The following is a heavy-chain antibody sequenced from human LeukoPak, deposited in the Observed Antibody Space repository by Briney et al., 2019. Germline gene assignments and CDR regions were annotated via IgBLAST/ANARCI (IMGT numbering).Heavy chain of an antibody. V-gene: IGHV3-73*01. CDR3: TRRGGQQLPSSDYYYYYMDV. CDR2: IRSKANSYAT. J-gene: IGHJ6*03. Sequence: GGSLRLSCAASGFTFSGSAMHWVRQASGKGLEWVGRIRSKANSYATAYAASVKGRFTISRDDSKNTAYLQMNSLKNEDTDVYYCTRRGGQQLPSSDYYYYYMDVWGKGTTVTVSS. D-gene: IGHD6-13*01. CDR1: GFTFSGSA.